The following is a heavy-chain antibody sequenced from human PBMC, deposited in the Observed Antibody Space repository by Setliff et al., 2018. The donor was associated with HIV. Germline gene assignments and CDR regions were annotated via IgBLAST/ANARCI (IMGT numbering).Heavy chain of an antibody. V-gene: IGHV4-34*01. J-gene: IGHJ4*02. Sequence: SETLSLTCAVYGGSFSGHSWTWIRQPPGKGLEWIGEINRSGSAYYNPSLRSRVTISTDTSKSQFSLNLKSVSAADTAMYYCARRSRKSCATDYWGQGTLVTVSS. CDR1: GGSFSGHS. CDR3: ARRSRKSCATDY. CDR2: INRSGSA.